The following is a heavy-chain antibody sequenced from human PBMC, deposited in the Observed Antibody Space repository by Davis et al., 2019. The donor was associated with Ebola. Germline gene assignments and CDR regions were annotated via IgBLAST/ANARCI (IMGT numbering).Heavy chain of an antibody. D-gene: IGHD2-2*01. V-gene: IGHV3-7*01. J-gene: IGHJ6*02. CDR3: TMNIPAAMGGMDV. CDR2: IKQDGSEK. CDR1: GFTFSSYW. Sequence: PGGSLRLSCAASGFTFSSYWMSWVRQAPGKGLEWVANIKQDGSEKYYVDSVKGRFTISRDNAKNSLYLQMNSLRAEDTAVYYCTMNIPAAMGGMDVWGQGTTVTVSS.